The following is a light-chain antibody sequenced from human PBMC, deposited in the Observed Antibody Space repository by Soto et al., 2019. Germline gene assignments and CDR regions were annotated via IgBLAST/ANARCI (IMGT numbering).Light chain of an antibody. V-gene: IGKV1-39*01. CDR3: QQSYSTHALT. CDR2: AAS. CDR1: XXXXXX. J-gene: IGKJ4*01. Sequence: DIQMTQSPXXXXASVXXXXXXXXRXXXXXXXXLNWYQQKPGKAPKLLIYAASSLQSGVPSRFSGSGSGTDFTLTISSLQPEDFATYYCQQSYSTHALTFGGGTKVEIK.